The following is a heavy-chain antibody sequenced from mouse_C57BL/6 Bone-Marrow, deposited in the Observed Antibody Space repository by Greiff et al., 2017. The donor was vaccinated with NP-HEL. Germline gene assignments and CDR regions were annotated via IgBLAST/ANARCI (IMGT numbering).Heavy chain of an antibody. CDR3: AREEFLWFAY. J-gene: IGHJ3*01. CDR2: INYDGSST. CDR1: GFTFSDYY. Sequence: EVQLVESEGGLVQPGSSMKLSCTASGFTFSDYYMAWVRQVPEKGLEWVANINYDGSSTYYLDSLKSRFIISRDNAKNILYLQMSSLKSEDTATYYCAREEFLWFAYWGQGTLVTVSA. V-gene: IGHV5-16*01.